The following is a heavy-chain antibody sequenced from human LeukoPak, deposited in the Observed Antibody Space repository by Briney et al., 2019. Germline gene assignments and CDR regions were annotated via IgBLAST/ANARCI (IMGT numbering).Heavy chain of an antibody. V-gene: IGHV1-2*02. D-gene: IGHD6-6*01. CDR3: ARVRSIAARRSNDNWFDP. CDR1: GYTFTGYY. J-gene: IGHJ5*02. Sequence: ASVKVSCKASGYTFTGYYMHWVRQAPGQGLEWMGWINPNRGGTNYAQKFQGRVTMTRDTSISTAYMELSRLRSDDTAVYYCARVRSIAARRSNDNWFDPWGQGTLVTVSS. CDR2: INPNRGGT.